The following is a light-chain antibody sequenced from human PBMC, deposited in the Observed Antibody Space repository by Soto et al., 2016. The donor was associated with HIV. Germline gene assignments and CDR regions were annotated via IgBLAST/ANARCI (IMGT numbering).Light chain of an antibody. CDR3: MQGIHLWT. J-gene: IGKJ1*01. CDR1: QSLLHSNGYYY. CDR2: LGS. Sequence: DVVMTQSPLTLPVTPGESASISCRSSQSLLHSNGYYYLTWYLQKPGQSPRLLMYLGSTRASWVPDRFSGSGSGTDFTLKISRVEAEDVGVYYCMQGIHLWTFGQETKVEIK. V-gene: IGKV2-28*01.